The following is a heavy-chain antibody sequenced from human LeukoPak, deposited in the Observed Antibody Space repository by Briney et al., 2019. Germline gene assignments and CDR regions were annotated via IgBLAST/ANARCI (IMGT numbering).Heavy chain of an antibody. V-gene: IGHV4-34*01. Sequence: SETLSLTCAVYGGSFSGYYWSWIRQPPGKGLEWIGEINHSGSTNYNPSLKSRVTISVDTSKNQFSLKLSSVTAADMAVYYCARPVAASGPLLRYFDWLPRSDAFDIWGQGTMVTVSS. D-gene: IGHD3-9*01. CDR2: INHSGST. CDR3: ARPVAASGPLLRYFDWLPRSDAFDI. J-gene: IGHJ3*02. CDR1: GGSFSGYY.